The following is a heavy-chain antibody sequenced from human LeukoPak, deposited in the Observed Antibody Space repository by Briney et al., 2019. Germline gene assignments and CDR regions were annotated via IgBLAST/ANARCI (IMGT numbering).Heavy chain of an antibody. CDR3: ARDRAGITMIGGIDY. CDR2: ISGSSGII. V-gene: IGHV3-48*01. CDR1: GFTFNTYT. J-gene: IGHJ4*02. D-gene: IGHD3-22*01. Sequence: GGSLRLSCAASGFTFNTYTMNWVRQAPGKGLEWVSYISGSSGIIDYADSVRGRFTISRDNAKNSLYLQMNSLRAEDTAVYYCARDRAGITMIGGIDYWGQGTLVTVSS.